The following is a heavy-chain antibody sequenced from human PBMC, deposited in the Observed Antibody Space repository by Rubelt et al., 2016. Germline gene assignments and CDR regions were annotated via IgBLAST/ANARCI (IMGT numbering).Heavy chain of an antibody. CDR1: GGSFSGYY. V-gene: IGHV4-34*01. Sequence: QVQLQQWGAGLLKPSETLSLTCAVYGGSFSGYYWSWIRQPPGKGLEWIGEINHSGSTNYNPSLKIRVTRSVDTSKNQLSLKLSSGTAADTAVYYCARTHGGNRRSWYFDLWGRGTLVTVSS. D-gene: IGHD4-23*01. CDR3: ARTHGGNRRSWYFDL. CDR2: INHSGST. J-gene: IGHJ2*01.